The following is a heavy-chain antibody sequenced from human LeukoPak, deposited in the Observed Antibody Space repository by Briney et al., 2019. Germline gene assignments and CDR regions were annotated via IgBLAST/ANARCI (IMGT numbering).Heavy chain of an antibody. D-gene: IGHD2-2*01. CDR1: GFSIRGYA. J-gene: IGHJ4*02. V-gene: IGHV3-23*01. CDR3: AKRRYCSSISCHDFDY. Sequence: GGSLRLSCAASGFSIRGYAVNWVRQAPGKGLEWVSAISAGGDTPYYADSAKGRFTISRDNSKNTVYLQMNSLRAGDTAVYYCAKRRYCSSISCHDFDYWGQGTLVTVSS. CDR2: ISAGGDTP.